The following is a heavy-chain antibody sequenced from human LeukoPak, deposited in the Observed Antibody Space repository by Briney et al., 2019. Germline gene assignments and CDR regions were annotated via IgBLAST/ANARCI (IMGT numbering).Heavy chain of an antibody. Sequence: GGSLRLSCAASGFTVSSNYMIWVRQAPGKGLEWVSVIYSGGSTYYADSVKGRFTISRDNSKNTLYLQMNSLRAEDTAVYYCARDPSIAADKNAFGIWGQGTMVTVSS. J-gene: IGHJ3*02. CDR1: GFTVSSNY. CDR2: IYSGGST. D-gene: IGHD6-13*01. CDR3: ARDPSIAADKNAFGI. V-gene: IGHV3-66*01.